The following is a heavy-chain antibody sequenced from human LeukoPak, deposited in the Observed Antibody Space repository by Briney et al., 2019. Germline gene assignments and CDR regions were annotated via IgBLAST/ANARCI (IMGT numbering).Heavy chain of an antibody. CDR3: ARSMITLDY. J-gene: IGHJ4*02. D-gene: IGHD3-16*01. V-gene: IGHV3-30*04. Sequence: PGGSLRLSCAASGFTFSSYAMHWVRQAPGKGLEWVAVISYDGSNKYYADSVKGRFTISRDNSENTLYLQMNSLRAEDTAVYYCARSMITLDYWGQGTLVTVSS. CDR2: ISYDGSNK. CDR1: GFTFSSYA.